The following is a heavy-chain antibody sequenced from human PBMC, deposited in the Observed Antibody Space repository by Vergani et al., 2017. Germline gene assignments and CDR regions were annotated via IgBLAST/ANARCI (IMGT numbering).Heavy chain of an antibody. V-gene: IGHV4-38-2*02. CDR2: IHHSGDT. Sequence: QVSLQESGPGLVKPSETLSLTCTVSGDSITTEYYWGWVRQPPGEGLQWIGRIHHSGDTAYNPSLKSRLTISVDTSSNQFSLQLSSVTAADTAVYFCARYDYVDFYFDFWGRGTLITVSS. CDR3: ARYDYVDFYFDF. J-gene: IGHJ4*02. D-gene: IGHD4-17*01. CDR1: GDSITTEYY.